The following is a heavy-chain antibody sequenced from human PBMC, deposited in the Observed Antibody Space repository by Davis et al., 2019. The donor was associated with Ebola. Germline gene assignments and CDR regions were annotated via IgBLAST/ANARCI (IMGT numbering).Heavy chain of an antibody. J-gene: IGHJ5*02. CDR1: GYTFTSYA. Sequence: AASVKVSCKASGYTFTSYAISWVRQAPGQGLEWMGRIIPILGIANYAQKFQGRVTITADKSTSTAYMELSSLRSEDTAVYYCAIPYCSGGSCYSGLDPWGQGTLVTVSS. CDR3: AIPYCSGGSCYSGLDP. CDR2: IIPILGIA. D-gene: IGHD2-15*01. V-gene: IGHV1-69*04.